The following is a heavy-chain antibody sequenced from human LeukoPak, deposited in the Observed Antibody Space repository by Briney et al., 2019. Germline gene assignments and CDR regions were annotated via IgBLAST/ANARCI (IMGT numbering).Heavy chain of an antibody. V-gene: IGHV3-7*01. CDR2: IKQGGSEK. CDR3: ARSSGWRSNDY. Sequence: GGSLRLSCAASGFTFSSYWMSWVRQAPGKGLEWVTNIKQGGSEKYYVDSVKGRFTISRDNAKNSLYLQMNSLRAEDTAVYYCARSSGWRSNDYWGQGTLVTVSS. CDR1: GFTFSSYW. D-gene: IGHD6-19*01. J-gene: IGHJ4*02.